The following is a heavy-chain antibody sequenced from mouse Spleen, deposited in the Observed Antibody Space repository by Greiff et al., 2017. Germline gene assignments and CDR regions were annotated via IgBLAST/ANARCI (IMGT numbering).Heavy chain of an antibody. J-gene: IGHJ3*01. V-gene: IGHV1-69*01. CDR3: ARPHYYGSSLFAY. Sequence: QVQLQQSGAELVMPGASVKLSCKASGYTFTSYWMHWVKQRPGQGLEWIGEIDPSDSYTNYNQKFKGKATLTVDKSSSTAYMQLSSLTSEDSAVYYCARPHYYGSSLFAYWGQGTLVTVSA. D-gene: IGHD1-1*01. CDR2: IDPSDSYT. CDR1: GYTFTSYW.